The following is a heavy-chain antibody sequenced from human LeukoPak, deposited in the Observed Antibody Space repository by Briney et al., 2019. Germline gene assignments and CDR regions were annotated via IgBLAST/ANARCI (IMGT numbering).Heavy chain of an antibody. J-gene: IGHJ4*02. CDR3: ARLSYDGEGY. CDR1: GYTFTTYG. Sequence: ASVKVSCKTSGYTFTTYGISWVRQAPGQGFEYMGWISAFTGNTNYAQKFQGRVAMTMDTSTSTVEMELRSLKFDDTAVYFCARLSYDGEGYWGQGTLVTVSS. CDR2: ISAFTGNT. V-gene: IGHV1-18*01. D-gene: IGHD3-10*01.